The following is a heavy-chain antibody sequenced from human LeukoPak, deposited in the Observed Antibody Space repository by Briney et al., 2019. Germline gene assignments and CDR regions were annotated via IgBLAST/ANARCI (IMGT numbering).Heavy chain of an antibody. J-gene: IGHJ4*02. CDR1: GFTFSSYA. D-gene: IGHD4-11*01. Sequence: GGSLRPSCAASGFTFSSYAMHWVRQAPGKGLEWVAVISYDGSNKYYADSVKGRFTISRDNSKNTLYLQMNSLRAEDTAVYYCARDPYSNYVGYYFDYWGQGTLVTVSS. V-gene: IGHV3-30*04. CDR3: ARDPYSNYVGYYFDY. CDR2: ISYDGSNK.